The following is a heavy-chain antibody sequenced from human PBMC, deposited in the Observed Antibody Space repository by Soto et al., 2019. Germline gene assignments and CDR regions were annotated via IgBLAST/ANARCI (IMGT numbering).Heavy chain of an antibody. CDR2: IYYSGST. J-gene: IGHJ4*02. V-gene: IGHV4-59*01. CDR3: ARTLYGSGSYEEAFDS. Sequence: QVQLQESGPGLVKPSETLSLTCTVSGGSISSYYWSWIRQPPGKGLEWIGYIYYSGSTNYNPSLTSRVPISVDTSKNQCPPTLSSVTAADTAVYYCARTLYGSGSYEEAFDSWGQGTLVTVSS. CDR1: GGSISSYY. D-gene: IGHD3-10*01.